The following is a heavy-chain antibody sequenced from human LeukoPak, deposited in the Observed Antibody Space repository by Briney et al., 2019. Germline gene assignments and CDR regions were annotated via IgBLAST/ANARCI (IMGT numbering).Heavy chain of an antibody. D-gene: IGHD3-22*01. J-gene: IGHJ5*02. CDR1: GGTFSSYA. Sequence: GSSVKVSCKASGGTFSSYAISWVQQAPGQGLEWMGGIIPIFGTANYAQKFQGRVTITADKSTSTAYMELSSLRSEDTAVYYCARKVPNDSSGYYYRGQFDPWGQGTLVTVSS. CDR3: ARKVPNDSSGYYYRGQFDP. V-gene: IGHV1-69*06. CDR2: IIPIFGTA.